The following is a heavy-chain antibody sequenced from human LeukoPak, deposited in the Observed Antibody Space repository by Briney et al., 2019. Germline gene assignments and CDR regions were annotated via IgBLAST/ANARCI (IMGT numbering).Heavy chain of an antibody. CDR3: ARDRGGYFNWFDP. CDR2: IIPILGTA. CDR1: GGTFSSYA. J-gene: IGHJ5*02. V-gene: IGHV1-69*11. Sequence: SVKVSCKASGGTFSSYAISWVRQAPGQGLEWMGRIIPILGTANYAQKFQGRVTITTDESTSTAYMELSSLRSEDTAVYYCARDRGGYFNWFDPWGQGTLVTVSS. D-gene: IGHD3-22*01.